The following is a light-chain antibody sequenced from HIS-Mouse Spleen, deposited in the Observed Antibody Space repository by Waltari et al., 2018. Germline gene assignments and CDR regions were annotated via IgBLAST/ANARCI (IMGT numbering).Light chain of an antibody. J-gene: IGLJ2*01. CDR1: ALPQKY. V-gene: IGLV3-10*01. CDR2: EDS. Sequence: SYELTQPPSVSVSPGQTARITCSGDALPQKYAYCYQQKSGQAPVLVIYEDSKRPSGIPERCSGSSSGTMATLTISGAQVEDEADYYCYSTDSSGNHRVFGGGTKLTVL. CDR3: YSTDSSGNHRV.